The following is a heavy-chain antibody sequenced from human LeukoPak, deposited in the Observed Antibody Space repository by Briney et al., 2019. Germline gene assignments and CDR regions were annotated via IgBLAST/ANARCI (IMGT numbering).Heavy chain of an antibody. CDR1: GYTFTGYY. D-gene: IGHD1-26*01. CDR2: INPNSGGT. V-gene: IGHV1-2*02. Sequence: ASVKVSCKASGYTFTGYYMHWVRQAPGQGLEWMGWINPNSGGTNYAKKFQGRLTMTRDTSISTAYTELSKLRSDDTAVYYCARGVKWELTDYWGQGTLVTVSS. J-gene: IGHJ4*02. CDR3: ARGVKWELTDY.